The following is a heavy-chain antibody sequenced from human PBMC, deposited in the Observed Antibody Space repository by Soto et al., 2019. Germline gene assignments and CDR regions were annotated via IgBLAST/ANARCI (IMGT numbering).Heavy chain of an antibody. Sequence: EVQLFESGGGLVQPGGSLRLSCAASGFTFSTYAMSWFRQAPGKGLEWVSAIVGSGASTYYADSVKGRFTISRDNPKNTLYLQENSLRAEDTALYYCARDQFTSGSDYWGQGTLVTVSS. CDR1: GFTFSTYA. CDR3: ARDQFTSGSDY. J-gene: IGHJ4*02. D-gene: IGHD1-26*01. CDR2: IVGSGAST. V-gene: IGHV3-23*01.